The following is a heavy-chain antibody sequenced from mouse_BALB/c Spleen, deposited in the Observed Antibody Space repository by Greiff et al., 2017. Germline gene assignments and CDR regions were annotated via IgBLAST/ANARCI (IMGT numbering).Heavy chain of an antibody. J-gene: IGHJ4*01. CDR1: GYTFTSYW. CDR2: IDPSDSYT. Sequence: QVQLQQPGAELVKPGASVKLSCKASGYTFTSYWMHWVKQRPGQGLEWIGEIDPSDSYTNYNQKFKGKATLTVDKSSSTAYMQLSSLTSEDSAVYYGARCSYYYCSSPLAMDYWGQGTSVTVSS. D-gene: IGHD1-1*01. V-gene: IGHV1-69*02. CDR3: ARCSYYYCSSPLAMDY.